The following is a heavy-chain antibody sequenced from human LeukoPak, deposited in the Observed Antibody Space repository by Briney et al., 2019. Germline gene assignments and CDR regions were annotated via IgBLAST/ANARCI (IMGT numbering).Heavy chain of an antibody. D-gene: IGHD1-26*01. V-gene: IGHV3-21*01. Sequence: GGSLRLSCAASGFTFSSYSMNWVRQAPGKGLEWVSSISSSSSYIYYADSVKGRFTISRDNAKNSLYLQMNSLRAEDTAVYYCARDWGRWELVNAFDIWGQGTMVTVSS. J-gene: IGHJ3*02. CDR2: ISSSSSYI. CDR1: GFTFSSYS. CDR3: ARDWGRWELVNAFDI.